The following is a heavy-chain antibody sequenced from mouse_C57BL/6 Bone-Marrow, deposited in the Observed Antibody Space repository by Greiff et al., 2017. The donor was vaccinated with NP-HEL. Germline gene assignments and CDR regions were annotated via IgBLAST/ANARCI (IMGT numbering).Heavy chain of an antibody. J-gene: IGHJ2*01. CDR2: IDPSDSYT. V-gene: IGHV1-69*01. Sequence: QVQLQQPGAELVMPGASVKLSCKASGYTFTSYWMHWVKQRPGQGLEWIGEIDPSDSYTNYNQKFKGKSTLTVDKSSSTAYMQLSSLTSEDSAVYDCARGDPYYFDYWGQGTTLTVSS. D-gene: IGHD3-3*01. CDR1: GYTFTSYW. CDR3: ARGDPYYFDY.